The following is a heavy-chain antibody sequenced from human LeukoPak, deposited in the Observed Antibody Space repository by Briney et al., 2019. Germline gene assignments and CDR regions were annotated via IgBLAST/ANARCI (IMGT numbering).Heavy chain of an antibody. J-gene: IGHJ4*02. V-gene: IGHV4-39*01. CDR3: ARRVAIAARPGFDY. Sequence: PSETLSLTCTVSGGSISGSSYYWGWIRQPPGKGLEWIGSIYYSGSTYYNPSLKSRVTISVDTSKNQFSLKLSSVTAADTAVYYCARRVAIAARPGFDYWGQGTLVTVSS. D-gene: IGHD6-6*01. CDR2: IYYSGST. CDR1: GGSISGSSYY.